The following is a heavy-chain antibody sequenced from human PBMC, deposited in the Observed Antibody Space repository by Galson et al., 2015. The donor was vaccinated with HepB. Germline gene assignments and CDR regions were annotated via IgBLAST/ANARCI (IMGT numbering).Heavy chain of an antibody. D-gene: IGHD3-3*01. Sequence: SLRLSCAASGFTFGDYAMSWFRQAPGKGLEWVGFIRSKAYGGTTEYAASVKGRFTISRDDSKSIAYLQMNSLKTEDTAVYYCTRVDFWSGYYPYYYMDVWGKGTTVTVSS. CDR2: IRSKAYGGTT. CDR1: GFTFGDYA. CDR3: TRVDFWSGYYPYYYMDV. J-gene: IGHJ6*03. V-gene: IGHV3-49*03.